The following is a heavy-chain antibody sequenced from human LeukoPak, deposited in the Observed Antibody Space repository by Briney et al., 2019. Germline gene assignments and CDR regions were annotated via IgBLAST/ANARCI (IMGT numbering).Heavy chain of an antibody. CDR1: GFTFSSYA. CDR2: ISGSGGST. CDR3: AKDSESVSYYDDALDM. Sequence: GGCLRLSCAASGFTFSSYAMSWVRQAPGKGLEWVSAISGSGGSTSYADSVKGWFTISRDNSKNTLYLQMNSQKAQDTGVYYCAKDSESVSYYDDALDMWGQGTMVTVSS. V-gene: IGHV3-23*01. J-gene: IGHJ3*02. D-gene: IGHD1-26*01.